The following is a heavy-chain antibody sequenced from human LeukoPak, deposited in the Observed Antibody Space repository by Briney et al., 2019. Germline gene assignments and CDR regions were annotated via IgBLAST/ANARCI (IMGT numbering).Heavy chain of an antibody. CDR2: IYCGGST. Sequence: SETPTLTCTVSGCSISSYYWSWIRQPPGKGLEWVGYIYCGGSTNYNPSLKCRVAISVDTSKNQFYLTLSSVTAAETAVYYCAREVNPTARVANWFDPWGQGTLVTVSS. CDR1: GCSISSYY. CDR3: AREVNPTARVANWFDP. V-gene: IGHV4-59*01. J-gene: IGHJ5*02. D-gene: IGHD2-21*02.